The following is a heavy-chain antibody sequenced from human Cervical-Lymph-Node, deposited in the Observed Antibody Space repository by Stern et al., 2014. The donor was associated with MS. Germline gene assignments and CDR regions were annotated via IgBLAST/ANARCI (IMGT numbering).Heavy chain of an antibody. J-gene: IGHJ5*02. Sequence: QLQLQESGPGLVKPSETLSLTCTVSCGSISSYYWSWIRQPPGKGLEWIGYLYYSGSTNSNPSLKSRVTISVDTSKNQFALKLSSVTAADTAVYYCARGATQAFDPWGQGTLVTVSS. V-gene: IGHV4-59*01. CDR1: CGSISSYY. CDR3: ARGATQAFDP. CDR2: LYYSGST.